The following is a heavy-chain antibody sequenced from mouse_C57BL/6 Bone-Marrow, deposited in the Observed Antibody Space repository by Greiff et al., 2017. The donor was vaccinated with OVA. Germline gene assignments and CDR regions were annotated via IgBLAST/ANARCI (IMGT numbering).Heavy chain of an antibody. CDR2: IYPRSGNT. CDR1: GYTFTSYG. Sequence: QVQLQQSGAELARPGASVKLSCKASGYTFTSYGISWVKQRTGQGLEWIGEIYPRSGNTYYNEKFKGKATLTADKSSSTAYMELRSLTSEDSAVYFCARRRAWCAYWGQGTLVTVSA. CDR3: ARRRAWCAY. V-gene: IGHV1-81*01. J-gene: IGHJ3*01.